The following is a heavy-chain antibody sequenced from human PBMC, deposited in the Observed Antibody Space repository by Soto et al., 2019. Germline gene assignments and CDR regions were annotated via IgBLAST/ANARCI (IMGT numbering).Heavy chain of an antibody. CDR2: IRSKANNNAT. D-gene: IGHD1-26*01. V-gene: IGHV3-73*01. CDR1: GFTFSVSS. CDR3: VNEGAGFGP. J-gene: IGHJ5*02. Sequence: EVQLVESGGGLVQPWGSVRLSCAGSGFTFSVSSMHWVRQAPGKGLEWLGRIRSKANNNATIYSESVRGRFIISRDDSQDTKVLQMSSLRNEDKAMDYWVNEGAGFGPWGPGTLVTVS.